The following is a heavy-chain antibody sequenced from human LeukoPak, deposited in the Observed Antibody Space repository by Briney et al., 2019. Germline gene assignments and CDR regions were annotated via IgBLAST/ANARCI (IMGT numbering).Heavy chain of an antibody. Sequence: GGSLRLSCAASGFTFSSYGMHWVRQAPGKGLEWVAVIWYDGSNKYYADSVKGRFTISRDNSKNTLYLQMNSLRAEDTAVYYCATKAGDYYYDSSGQTLDYWGQGTLVTVSS. V-gene: IGHV3-33*01. CDR1: GFTFSSYG. J-gene: IGHJ4*02. D-gene: IGHD3-22*01. CDR3: ATKAGDYYYDSSGQTLDY. CDR2: IWYDGSNK.